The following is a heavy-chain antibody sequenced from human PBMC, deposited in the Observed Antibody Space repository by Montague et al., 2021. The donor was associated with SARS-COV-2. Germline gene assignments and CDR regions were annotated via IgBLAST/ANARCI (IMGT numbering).Heavy chain of an antibody. V-gene: IGHV4-59*01. J-gene: IGHJ4*02. D-gene: IGHD1-1*01. CDR2: IYYSGIT. CDR1: GDSIRSYY. Sequence: SETLSLTCTVSGDSIRSYYWNWIRQPPGKGLEWIGNIYYSGITNXXPSLKSRVTTSIDTSKNQFSLRLSSVTAADTAVYYCARVRLTGTTAPYFDYWGQGTLVTVSS. CDR3: ARVRLTGTTAPYFDY.